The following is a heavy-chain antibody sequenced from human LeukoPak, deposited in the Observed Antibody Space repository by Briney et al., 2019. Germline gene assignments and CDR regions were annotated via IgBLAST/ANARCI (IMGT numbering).Heavy chain of an antibody. D-gene: IGHD6-19*01. CDR1: GFTFDDYA. V-gene: IGHV3-9*01. J-gene: IGHJ4*02. Sequence: PGGSLRLSCAASGFTFDDYAMHWVRQAPGKGLEWVSGISWNSGSIGYADSVKGRFTISRDNAKNSLYLQMNSLRAEDTALYYCAKDRGSSGWCDSGHDYWGQGTLVTVSS. CDR3: AKDRGSSGWCDSGHDY. CDR2: ISWNSGSI.